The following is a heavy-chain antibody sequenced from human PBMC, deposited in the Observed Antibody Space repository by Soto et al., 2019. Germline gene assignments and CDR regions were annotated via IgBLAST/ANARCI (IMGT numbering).Heavy chain of an antibody. J-gene: IGHJ4*02. Sequence: ASVKVSCKASGYTFTGYYMHWVRQAPGQGLEWMGWINPNSGGTNYAQKFQDRLTMTRDTSISTAYMELSRLRSDDTAVYYCARGGALDGTSPPFNHWGQGTLVTVSS. CDR3: ARGGALDGTSPPFNH. D-gene: IGHD6-19*01. CDR1: GYTFTGYY. CDR2: INPNSGGT. V-gene: IGHV1-2*02.